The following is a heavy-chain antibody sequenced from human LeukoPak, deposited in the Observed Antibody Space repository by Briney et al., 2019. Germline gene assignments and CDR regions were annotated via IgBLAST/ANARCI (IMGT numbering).Heavy chain of an antibody. CDR2: INHSGST. J-gene: IGHJ4*02. CDR3: ARVTGTTGYIDY. Sequence: SETLSLTCAVYGGSFSGYYWSWIRQPPGKGLEWIGEINHSGSTNYNPSLKSRVTLSVDTSKNQFSLKLSSVTAADTAVYYCARVTGTTGYIDYWGQGTLVTVSS. CDR1: GGSFSGYY. V-gene: IGHV4-34*01. D-gene: IGHD4-17*01.